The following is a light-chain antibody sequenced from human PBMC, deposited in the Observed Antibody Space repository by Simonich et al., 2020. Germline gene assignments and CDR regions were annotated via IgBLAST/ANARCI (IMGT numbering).Light chain of an antibody. CDR3: SSYAGSNRGV. CDR2: DVI. V-gene: IGLV2-8*01. Sequence: QSALTQPPSASGSPGQSVTISCTGTSSDVGGYNYVSWYQQHPGKAPKLMIYDVIKRPSGVPDRFSGSKSGNTASLTVSGLQAEDEADYYCSSYAGSNRGVFGGGTKLTVL. CDR1: SSDVGGYNY. J-gene: IGLJ2*01.